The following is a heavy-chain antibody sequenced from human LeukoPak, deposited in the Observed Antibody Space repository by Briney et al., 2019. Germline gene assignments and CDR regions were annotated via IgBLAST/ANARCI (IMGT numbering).Heavy chain of an antibody. CDR3: ARHPSDDYGDWGFDY. V-gene: IGHV4-31*03. J-gene: IGHJ4*02. CDR2: IYYSGTT. CDR1: GGSISSAGYY. Sequence: PSETLSLTCTVSGGSISSAGYYWSWIRHHPGKGLEYIGYIYYSGTTNYNPSLTSRVTISVDTSKNQFSLKLSSVTAADTAVYYCARHPSDDYGDWGFDYWGQGTLVTVSS. D-gene: IGHD4-17*01.